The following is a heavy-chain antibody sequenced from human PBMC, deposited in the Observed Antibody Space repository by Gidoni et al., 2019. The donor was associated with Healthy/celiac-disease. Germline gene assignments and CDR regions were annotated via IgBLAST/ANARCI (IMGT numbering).Heavy chain of an antibody. CDR2: IRSKAYGGTT. V-gene: IGHV3-49*03. CDR1: GFTFGDYA. CDR3: TRGPDIVVVPAASFDP. Sequence: EVQLVESGGGLVQPGRSLRLSCTASGFTFGDYAMSWFRQAPGKGLEWVGFIRSKAYGGTTEYAASVKGRFTISRDDSKSIAYLQMNSLKPEDTAVYYCTRGPDIVVVPAASFDPWGQGTLVTVSS. J-gene: IGHJ5*02. D-gene: IGHD2-2*01.